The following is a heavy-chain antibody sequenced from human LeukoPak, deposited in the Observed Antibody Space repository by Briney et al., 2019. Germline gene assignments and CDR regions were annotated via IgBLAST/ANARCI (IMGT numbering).Heavy chain of an antibody. CDR3: AKGATMIVAVKYAFDI. CDR1: GFTFSSYA. CDR2: ISGSGGST. Sequence: GGSLRLSCAASGFTFSSYAMSWVRQAPGKGLEWVSAISGSGGSTYYADSVKGRFTISRDNSKNTLYLQMNSVRAEDTAVYYCAKGATMIVAVKYAFDIWGQGTMVTVSS. J-gene: IGHJ3*02. V-gene: IGHV3-23*01. D-gene: IGHD3-22*01.